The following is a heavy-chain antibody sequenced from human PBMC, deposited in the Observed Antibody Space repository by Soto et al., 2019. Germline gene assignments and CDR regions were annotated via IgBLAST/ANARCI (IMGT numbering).Heavy chain of an antibody. V-gene: IGHV3-23*01. Sequence: GGSLRVSFATSGFTFASYAMTWVRQAPGKGLEWVSSITTGGINTHYADFVRGRFTISIDNSKNTVYLEMKTLSAEDTAVYYCWKVMTDXSKAVGDDWGQXTXV. CDR3: WKVMTDXSKAVGDD. D-gene: IGHD4-4*01. CDR1: GFTFASYA. CDR2: ITTGGINT. J-gene: IGHJ4*02.